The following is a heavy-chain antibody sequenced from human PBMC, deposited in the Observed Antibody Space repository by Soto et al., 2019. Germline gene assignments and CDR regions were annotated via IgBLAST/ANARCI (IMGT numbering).Heavy chain of an antibody. CDR3: AAEYSSATWSAFDI. V-gene: IGHV1-58*02. CDR1: GFTFTSSA. Sequence: GASVKVSCKASGFTFTSSAMQWVRQARGQRLEWIGWIVVGSGNTNYAQKFQERVTITRDMSTSTAYMELSSLRSEDTAVYYCAAEYSSATWSAFDIWGQGTMVTVS. D-gene: IGHD6-19*01. J-gene: IGHJ3*02. CDR2: IVVGSGNT.